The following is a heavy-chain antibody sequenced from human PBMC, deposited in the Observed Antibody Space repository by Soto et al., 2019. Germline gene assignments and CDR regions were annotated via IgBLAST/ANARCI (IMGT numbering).Heavy chain of an antibody. CDR3: TRVSGYVGGMDV. D-gene: IGHD5-12*01. CDR1: GFTVSSHY. J-gene: IGHJ6*02. CDR2: IYGGGST. Sequence: EVQLVETGGGLIQPGESLRLSCAASGFTVSSHYMSWVRQAPGKGLEWVSVIYGGGSTYYADSVKGRFTISRDNSKNTLYLQMNSLRAEDTAVYYCTRVSGYVGGMDVWGQGTTVTVSS. V-gene: IGHV3-53*02.